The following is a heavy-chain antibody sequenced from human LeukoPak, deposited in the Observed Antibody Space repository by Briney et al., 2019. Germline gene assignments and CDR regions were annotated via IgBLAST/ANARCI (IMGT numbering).Heavy chain of an antibody. V-gene: IGHV3-30*04. CDR1: GFTFSSYA. J-gene: IGHJ4*02. D-gene: IGHD6-19*01. CDR3: AKGPRIAVAGIDY. CDR2: ISYDGSNK. Sequence: PGGSLRLSCSASGFTFSSYAMHWVRQAPGKGLEWVAVISYDGSNKYYADSVKGRFTISRDNSKNTLYLQMNSLRAEDTAVYYCAKGPRIAVAGIDYWGQGTLVTVSS.